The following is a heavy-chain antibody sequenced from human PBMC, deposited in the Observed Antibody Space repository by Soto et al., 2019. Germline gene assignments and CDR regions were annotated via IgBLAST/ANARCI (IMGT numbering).Heavy chain of an antibody. D-gene: IGHD2-2*01. CDR1: GYTFTSYY. V-gene: IGHV1-46*01. CDR3: AKALQDIVVVSDGIFWLDP. Sequence: GASVKVSCKASGYTFTSYYMHWVRQAPGQGLEWMGIINPSGGSTSYAQKFQGRVTMTRDTSTSTVYMELSSLRSEDTAVYYCAKALQDIVVVSDGIFWLDPWGQGTLVTVSS. CDR2: INPSGGST. J-gene: IGHJ5*02.